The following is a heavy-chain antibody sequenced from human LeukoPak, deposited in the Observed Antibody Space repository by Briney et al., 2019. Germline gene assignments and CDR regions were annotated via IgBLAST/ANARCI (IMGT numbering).Heavy chain of an antibody. V-gene: IGHV4-34*01. J-gene: IGHJ5*02. Sequence: SETLSLTWAVYGGSFSGYYWSWIRQPPGKGLEWIGEINHSGSTNYNPSLKSRVTILVDTSKNQFSLKLSSVTAADTAVYYCARGIYSSSWGFDPWGQGTLVTVSS. CDR1: GGSFSGYY. D-gene: IGHD6-13*01. CDR3: ARGIYSSSWGFDP. CDR2: INHSGST.